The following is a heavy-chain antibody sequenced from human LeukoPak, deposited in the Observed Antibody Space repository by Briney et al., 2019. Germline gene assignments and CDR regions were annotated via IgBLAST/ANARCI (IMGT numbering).Heavy chain of an antibody. CDR3: VKERGGRSGSFYFDY. V-gene: IGHV3-33*06. J-gene: IGHJ4*02. CDR1: GFTFSTYG. Sequence: GRPLRLSCVASGFTFSTYGMHWVRQAPGKGLERLTVIWKDGRDAYFADSVKGRFTISRDDSQNTLYLQMNRLRAEDTAVYYCVKERGGRSGSFYFDYWGQGTLVTVSS. CDR2: IWKDGRDA. D-gene: IGHD2-15*01.